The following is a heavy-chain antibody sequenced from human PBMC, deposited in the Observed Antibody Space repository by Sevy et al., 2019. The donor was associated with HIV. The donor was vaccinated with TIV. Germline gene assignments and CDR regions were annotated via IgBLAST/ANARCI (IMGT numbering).Heavy chain of an antibody. D-gene: IGHD1-26*01. J-gene: IGHJ3*01. Sequence: ASVKVSCKASGYTFTGYYMHWVRQAPGQGLEWMGWINPNSGGTNYAQMFQGRVTMTRDTSISTAYMELSRLRSDDTAVYYCATPLAWAEAFDVWGHGPMVTVSS. CDR2: INPNSGGT. CDR1: GYTFTGYY. V-gene: IGHV1-2*02. CDR3: ATPLAWAEAFDV.